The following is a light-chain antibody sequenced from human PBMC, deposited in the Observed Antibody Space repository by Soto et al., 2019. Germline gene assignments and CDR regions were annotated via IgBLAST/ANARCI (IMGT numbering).Light chain of an antibody. Sequence: EIVLTQSPGTLSLSPGERATLSCRASQSVSSNYLAWYQQKSGQAPRLLIYAAFSRATAIPDRFTGSGSGTDFTLSISRLEPEDFAVYYCQQYGSPPWTFGQGTKVDIK. V-gene: IGKV3-20*01. J-gene: IGKJ1*01. CDR2: AAF. CDR3: QQYGSPPWT. CDR1: QSVSSNY.